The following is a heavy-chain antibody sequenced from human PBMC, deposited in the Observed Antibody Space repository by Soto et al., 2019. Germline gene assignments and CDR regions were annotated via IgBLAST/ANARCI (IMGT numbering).Heavy chain of an antibody. CDR3: ARQALIQPQYYFDY. CDR1: GFTFSSYA. Sequence: PGGSLRLSCAASGFTFSSYAMSWVRQAPGKGLEWVSAISDTVFSTYYADSVKGRFTISRDDSKNTLSLQMTSLRAEDTAVYFCARQALIQPQYYFDYWGQGTLVTVSS. D-gene: IGHD1-1*01. V-gene: IGHV3-23*01. CDR2: ISDTVFST. J-gene: IGHJ4*02.